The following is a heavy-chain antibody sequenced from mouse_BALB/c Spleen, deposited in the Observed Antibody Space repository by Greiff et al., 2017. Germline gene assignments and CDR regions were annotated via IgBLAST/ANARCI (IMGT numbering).Heavy chain of an antibody. CDR2: INPYNDGT. CDR1: GYTFTSYF. CDR3: AREGTGAAVDY. D-gene: IGHD6-1*01. Sequence: EVQLQQSGAELVKPGASVKMSCKASGYTFTSYFMHWVKQKPGQGLEWIGYINPYNDGTKYNEKFKGKATMTSDKSSSTAYMELSSLTSEDSAVYYCAREGTGAAVDYWGQGTPVTVSA. V-gene: IGHV1-14*01. J-gene: IGHJ2*01.